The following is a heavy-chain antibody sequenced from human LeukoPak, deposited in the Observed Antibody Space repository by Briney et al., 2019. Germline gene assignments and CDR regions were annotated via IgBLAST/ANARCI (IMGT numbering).Heavy chain of an antibody. Sequence: PSETLSLTCTVSGGSISSGGYYWSWIRQHPGKGLEWIGYIYYSGSTYYNPSLKSRVTISVDTSKNQFSLKLSSVTAADTAVYYFARDMYDSSGFDYWGQGTLVTVSS. D-gene: IGHD3-22*01. J-gene: IGHJ4*02. V-gene: IGHV4-31*03. CDR3: ARDMYDSSGFDY. CDR2: IYYSGST. CDR1: GGSISSGGYY.